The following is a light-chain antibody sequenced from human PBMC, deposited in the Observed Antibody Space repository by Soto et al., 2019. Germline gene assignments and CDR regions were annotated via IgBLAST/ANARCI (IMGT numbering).Light chain of an antibody. CDR2: AAS. Sequence: DIQMTQSPSSLSASVGDRVTITCRASQGITNYFAWYQQKPGKVPKLLIYAASTLQSGVPSRFSGSASGTYFTLTIRSLQPEDVATCYCQKYKSDPLTFGTGTKVDIK. CDR3: QKYKSDPLT. CDR1: QGITNY. J-gene: IGKJ3*01. V-gene: IGKV1-27*01.